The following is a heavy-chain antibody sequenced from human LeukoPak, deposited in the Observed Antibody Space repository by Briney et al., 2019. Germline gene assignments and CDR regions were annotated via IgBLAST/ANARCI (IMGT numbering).Heavy chain of an antibody. V-gene: IGHV4-59*01. J-gene: IGHJ5*02. CDR3: ARGVVATISAWFDP. D-gene: IGHD5-12*01. Sequence: SETLSLTCTVSGGSISSYYWSWIRQPPGKGLEWIGYIYYSGSTNYNPSLKSRVTISVDTSKSQFSLKLSSVTAADTAVYYCARGVVATISAWFDPWGQGTLVTVSS. CDR2: IYYSGST. CDR1: GGSISSYY.